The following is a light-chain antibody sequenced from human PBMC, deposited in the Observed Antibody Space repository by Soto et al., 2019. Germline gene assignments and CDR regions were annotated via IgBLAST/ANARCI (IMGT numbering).Light chain of an antibody. CDR1: QSVSSN. V-gene: IGKV3-15*01. CDR2: DVS. CDR3: QQYKNWPRT. J-gene: IGKJ1*01. Sequence: EIVMTQSPATLSVSPGERATLSCRASQSVSSNLAWYQQKPGQAPRLLIYDVSTRATGIPARFSGSWSGTEFTLTISSLQSEDFAFYYCQQYKNWPRTFGQGTKEEIK.